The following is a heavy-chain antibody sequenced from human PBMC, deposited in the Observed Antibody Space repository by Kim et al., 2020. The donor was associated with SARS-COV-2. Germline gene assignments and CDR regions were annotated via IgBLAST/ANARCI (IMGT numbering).Heavy chain of an antibody. CDR3: ARRFMFGYSSGSDY. J-gene: IGHJ4*02. Sequence: ASVKVSCKASGYTFTSYAMHWVRQAPGQRLEWMGWINAGNGNTKYSQKFQGRVTITRDTSASTAYMELSSLRSEDTAVYYCARRFMFGYSSGSDYWGQGTLVTVSS. V-gene: IGHV1-3*01. D-gene: IGHD6-19*01. CDR2: INAGNGNT. CDR1: GYTFTSYA.